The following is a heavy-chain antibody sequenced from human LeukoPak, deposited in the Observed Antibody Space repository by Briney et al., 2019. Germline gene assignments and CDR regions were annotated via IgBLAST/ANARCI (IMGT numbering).Heavy chain of an antibody. CDR3: AKDLWGLRGISYYFDY. J-gene: IGHJ4*02. CDR1: GFTFSSYG. CDR2: ISYDGSNK. D-gene: IGHD3-16*01. Sequence: GRSLRLSCAASGFTFSSYGMHWARQAPGKGLEWVAVISYDGSNKYYADSVKGRFTISRDNSKDTLYLQMNSLRAEDTAVYYCAKDLWGLRGISYYFDYWGQGTLVTVSS. V-gene: IGHV3-30*18.